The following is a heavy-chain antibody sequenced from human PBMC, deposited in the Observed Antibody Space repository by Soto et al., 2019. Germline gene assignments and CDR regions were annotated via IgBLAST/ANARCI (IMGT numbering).Heavy chain of an antibody. Sequence: GGSLRLSCAASGFTFSSYGMHWVRQAPGKGLEWVAVISYDGSNKYYADSVKGRFTISRDNSKNTLYLQMNSLRAEDTAVYYCAKDLSSGWYPYNWFDPWGQGALVTVSS. CDR3: AKDLSSGWYPYNWFDP. CDR1: GFTFSSYG. D-gene: IGHD6-19*01. V-gene: IGHV3-30*18. J-gene: IGHJ5*02. CDR2: ISYDGSNK.